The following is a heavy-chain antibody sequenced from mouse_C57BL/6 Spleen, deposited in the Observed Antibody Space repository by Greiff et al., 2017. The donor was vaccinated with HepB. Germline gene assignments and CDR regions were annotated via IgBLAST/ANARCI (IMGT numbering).Heavy chain of an antibody. CDR1: GYTFTSYG. J-gene: IGHJ2*01. CDR2: IYPRSGNT. D-gene: IGHD1-1*01. Sequence: QVQLQQSGAELARPGASVKLSCKASGYTFTSYGISWVKQRTGQGLEWIGEIYPRSGNTYYNEKFKGKATLTADKSSSTAYMGLRSLTSEDSAVYFCARIITTVVDPYYFDYWGQGTTLTVSS. V-gene: IGHV1-81*01. CDR3: ARIITTVVDPYYFDY.